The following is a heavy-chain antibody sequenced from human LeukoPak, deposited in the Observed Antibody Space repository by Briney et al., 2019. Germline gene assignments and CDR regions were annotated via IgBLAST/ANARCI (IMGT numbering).Heavy chain of an antibody. J-gene: IGHJ4*02. CDR2: IRYDGINK. V-gene: IGHV3-30*02. CDR1: GLTFSNHG. Sequence: PGGSLRLSCAASGLTFSNHGMHWVRQAPGKGLEWVSFIRYDGINKYYPDSVKGRFTISRDNSKNTLYLHMNSLRATNTAVYYCANDIATIRWLRPDPSVDYWGQGTLVTVSS. D-gene: IGHD5-12*01. CDR3: ANDIATIRWLRPDPSVDY.